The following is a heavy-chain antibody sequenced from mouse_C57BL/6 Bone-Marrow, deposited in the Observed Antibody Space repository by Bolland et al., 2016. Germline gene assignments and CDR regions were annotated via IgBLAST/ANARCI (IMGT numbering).Heavy chain of an antibody. D-gene: IGHD2-4*01. Sequence: ISSGGSYTYYPDSVKGRFTISRDNAKNTLYLQMSSLKSEDTAMYYCARGEITTRSFDYWGQGTT. CDR3: ARGEITTRSFDY. J-gene: IGHJ2*01. V-gene: IGHV5-6*01. CDR2: ISSGGSYT.